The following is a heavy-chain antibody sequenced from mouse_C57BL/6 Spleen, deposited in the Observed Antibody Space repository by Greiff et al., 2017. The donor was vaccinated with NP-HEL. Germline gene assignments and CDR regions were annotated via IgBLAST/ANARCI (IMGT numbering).Heavy chain of an antibody. Sequence: LVESGAELVRPGASVKLSCKASGYSFTDYYINWVKQRPGQGLEWIARIYPGSGNTYYNEKFKGKATLTAEKSSSTAYMQLSSLTSEDSAVYFCARGVYYGSSSGDYWGQGTSVTVSS. D-gene: IGHD1-1*01. CDR2: IYPGSGNT. J-gene: IGHJ4*01. V-gene: IGHV1-76*01. CDR3: ARGVYYGSSSGDY. CDR1: GYSFTDYY.